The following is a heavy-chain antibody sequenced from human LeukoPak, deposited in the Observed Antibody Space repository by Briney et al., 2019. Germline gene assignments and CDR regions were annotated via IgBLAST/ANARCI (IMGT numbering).Heavy chain of an antibody. D-gene: IGHD2-15*01. J-gene: IGHJ5*02. Sequence: ASVKVSCKASGYSFTGYYLHWVRQAPGQGLEWMGWINPNSGDTNYAQKFQGSVTMTRDTSISAAYMNLRRLTSDDTAVYCSGGSYYSGRNWFDPWGQGTLVTVSS. CDR2: INPNSGDT. V-gene: IGHV1-2*02. CDR3: GGSYYSGRNWFDP. CDR1: GYSFTGYY.